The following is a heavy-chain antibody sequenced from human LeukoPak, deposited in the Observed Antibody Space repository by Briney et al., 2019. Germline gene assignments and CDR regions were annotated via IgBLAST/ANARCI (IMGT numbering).Heavy chain of an antibody. V-gene: IGHV5-51*01. D-gene: IGHD3-22*01. CDR1: GYSFTSYW. J-gene: IGHJ3*02. CDR2: IYPGDSDT. CDR3: ARSYYYDSSGYPRDAFDI. Sequence: GESLKISCKGSGYSFTSYWIGWVRQMPGKGLEWMGIIYPGDSDTRYSPSFQGQVTISADKSISTAYLQWSSLKASDTAMYYCARSYYYDSSGYPRDAFDIWGRGTMVTVSS.